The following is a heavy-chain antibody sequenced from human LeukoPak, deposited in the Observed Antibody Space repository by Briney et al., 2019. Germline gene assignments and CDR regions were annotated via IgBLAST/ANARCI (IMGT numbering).Heavy chain of an antibody. CDR2: ISWDGGST. J-gene: IGHJ4*02. CDR3: AKDIDYGGDFGPLFDS. CDR1: GFTFDDYT. V-gene: IGHV3-43*01. Sequence: GGPLRLSCAASGFTFDDYTMHWVRQAPGKGLEWVSLISWDGGSTNYVDSVRGRFTISRDNNKNSLYLQMNSLRTEDSALYYCAKDIDYGGDFGPLFDSWGQGTLVTVSS. D-gene: IGHD4-23*01.